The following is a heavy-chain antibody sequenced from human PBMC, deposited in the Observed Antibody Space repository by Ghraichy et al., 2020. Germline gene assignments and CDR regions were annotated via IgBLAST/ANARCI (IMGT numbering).Heavy chain of an antibody. J-gene: IGHJ5*01. CDR2: ISGSGDST. CDR3: AKGSGGWFDY. Sequence: GSLRLSCVASKFTFSNNAMSWVRQAPGKGLEWVSGISGSGDSTYYADSVRGRFTISRDNSKNTLYLQINTLRAEDTAVYYCAKGSGGWFDYWGQGTLVTVSS. CDR1: KFTFSNNA. V-gene: IGHV3-23*01. D-gene: IGHD4-23*01.